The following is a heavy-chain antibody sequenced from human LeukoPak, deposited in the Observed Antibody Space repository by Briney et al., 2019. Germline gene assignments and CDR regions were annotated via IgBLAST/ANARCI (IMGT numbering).Heavy chain of an antibody. D-gene: IGHD1-26*01. J-gene: IGHJ5*02. CDR3: ARTGGSYYWFDP. Sequence: SETLSLTCTVSGGSISSYFWSWIRQPPGRGLEWIGYIYYTGSTNYDPSLKSRVTMSVDMSKNQFSLKLSSVTAADTAVYYCARTGGSYYWFDPWGQGTLVTVSS. V-gene: IGHV4-59*12. CDR2: IYYTGST. CDR1: GGSISSYF.